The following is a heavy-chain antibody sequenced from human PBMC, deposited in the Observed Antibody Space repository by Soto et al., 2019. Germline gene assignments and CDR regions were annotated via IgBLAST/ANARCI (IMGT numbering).Heavy chain of an antibody. D-gene: IGHD6-6*01. CDR2: IYWDDDK. Sequence: QITLKESGPTLVKPTQTLTLTCTFSGFSLSTSGVDVGWIRQPPGKALEWLALIYWDDDKRYKPSLKSRLTIPKGTSRNQVVLTMTNMDPLDTATYYCVHRRPYSNSPEYFFDYWGQGTLVTVSS. V-gene: IGHV2-5*02. CDR1: GFSLSTSGVD. J-gene: IGHJ4*02. CDR3: VHRRPYSNSPEYFFDY.